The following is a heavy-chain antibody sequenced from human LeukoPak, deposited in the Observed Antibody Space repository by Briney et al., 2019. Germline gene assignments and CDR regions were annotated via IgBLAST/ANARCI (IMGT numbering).Heavy chain of an antibody. CDR1: GFTFSRYA. V-gene: IGHV3-23*01. D-gene: IGHD2-21*02. CDR2: ISGSGGST. Sequence: GGSLRLSCAASGFTFSRYAMSCVRQAPGKGLEWVSAISGSGGSTNYADSVKGRFAISRDNSKNTLYLQMNSLRAEDTAVYYCAKDPGQLLLGEFDPWGQGTLVTVSS. CDR3: AKDPGQLLLGEFDP. J-gene: IGHJ5*02.